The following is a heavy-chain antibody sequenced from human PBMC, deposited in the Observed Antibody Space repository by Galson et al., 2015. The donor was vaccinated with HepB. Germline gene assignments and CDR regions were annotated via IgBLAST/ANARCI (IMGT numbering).Heavy chain of an antibody. Sequence: SVKVSCKASGYTFTGYYMHWVRQAPGQGLEWMGRINPNSGGTNYAQKFQGRVTMTRDTSISTAYMELSRLRSDDTAVYYCARVMSDCSSGSCYSGWFDPWGQGTLVSVSP. CDR3: ARVMSDCSSGSCYSGWFDP. D-gene: IGHD2-15*01. J-gene: IGHJ5*02. CDR1: GYTFTGYY. CDR2: INPNSGGT. V-gene: IGHV1-2*06.